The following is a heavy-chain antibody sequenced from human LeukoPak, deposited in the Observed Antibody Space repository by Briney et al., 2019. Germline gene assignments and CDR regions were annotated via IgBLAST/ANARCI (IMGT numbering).Heavy chain of an antibody. D-gene: IGHD6-13*01. CDR2: VSGSGERT. Sequence: GGSLRLSCEGSGFTFRNSAMTWVRQAPGRGVERVSGVSGSGERTNYADSVKRRLKVSRDNSKNTVYLEMNRLGVDDTAVYYCAKGLSSSTWADFDYWGQGILITVSS. CDR1: GFTFRNSA. J-gene: IGHJ4*02. CDR3: AKGLSSSTWADFDY. V-gene: IGHV3-23*01.